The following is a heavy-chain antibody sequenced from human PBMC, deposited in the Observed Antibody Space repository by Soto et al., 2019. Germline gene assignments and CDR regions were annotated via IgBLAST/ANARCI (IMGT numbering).Heavy chain of an antibody. CDR2: IIPIFGTA. CDR1: GGTFSSYA. CDR3: ARGVYIAARLGSWFDP. J-gene: IGHJ5*02. Sequence: QVQLVQSGAEVKKPGSSVKVSCKASGGTFSSYAISWVRQAPGQGLEWMGGIIPIFGTANYAQKFQGRVTITADKSTSTAYMELSSLRSEDTAMYYCARGVYIAARLGSWFDPWGQGTLVTVSS. V-gene: IGHV1-69*06. D-gene: IGHD6-6*01.